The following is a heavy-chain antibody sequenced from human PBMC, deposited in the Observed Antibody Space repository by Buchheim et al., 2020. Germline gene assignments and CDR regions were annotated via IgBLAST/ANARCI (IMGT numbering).Heavy chain of an antibody. CDR3: ARENTAMVRPYDY. Sequence: EVQLVESGGGLVQPGGSLRLSCAASGFTFTNYPMNWVRQAPGKGLEWLSYISSSSSTIYYADSVKGRFTVSSDNAQTSLYLQMNSLRAEDTAVYYCARENTAMVRPYDYWGQGTL. CDR1: GFTFTNYP. D-gene: IGHD5-18*01. J-gene: IGHJ4*02. V-gene: IGHV3-48*01. CDR2: ISSSSSTI.